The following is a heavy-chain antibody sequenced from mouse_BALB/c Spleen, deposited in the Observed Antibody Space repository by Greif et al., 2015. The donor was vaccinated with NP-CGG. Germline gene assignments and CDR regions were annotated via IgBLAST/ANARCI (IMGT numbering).Heavy chain of an antibody. J-gene: IGHJ4*01. V-gene: IGHV3-6*02. Sequence: ESGPGLVKPSQSLSLTCSVTGYSITSGYYWNWIRQFPGNKLEWMGYISYDGSNNYNPSLKNRISITRDTSKNQFFLKLNSVTTEDTATYYCASFYDGYFYYAMDYGGQGTSVTVSS. CDR3: ASFYDGYFYYAMDY. CDR1: GYSITSGYY. CDR2: ISYDGSN. D-gene: IGHD2-3*01.